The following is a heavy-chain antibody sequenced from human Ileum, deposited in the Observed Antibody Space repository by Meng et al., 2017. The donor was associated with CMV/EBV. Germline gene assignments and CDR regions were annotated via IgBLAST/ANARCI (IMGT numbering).Heavy chain of an antibody. CDR2: SSDSGERT. D-gene: IGHD2-2*01. J-gene: IGHJ4*02. V-gene: IGHV3-23*01. CDR3: ARANVRYCLGAICYPLDS. CDR1: FTLSDDG. Sequence: FTLSDDGRRGGGQAREKGLEWVAASSDSGERTYHADSVKGRFTISRDNSNNMLYLQMNSLRADDTGVYYCARANVRYCLGAICYPLDSWGQGTLVTVSS.